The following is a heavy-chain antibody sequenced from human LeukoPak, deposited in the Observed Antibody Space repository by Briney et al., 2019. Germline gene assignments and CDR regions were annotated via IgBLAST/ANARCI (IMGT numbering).Heavy chain of an antibody. J-gene: IGHJ3*02. V-gene: IGHV1-69*04. Sequence: GASVKVSCKASGGTFSSYAISWVRQAPGQGLEWMGRIIPILGIANYAQKFQGRVTITADKSTSTAYMELSSLRSEDTAVYYCARAGGELGLGAFDIWGQGTMVTVSS. CDR1: GGTFSSYA. D-gene: IGHD1-26*01. CDR2: IIPILGIA. CDR3: ARAGGELGLGAFDI.